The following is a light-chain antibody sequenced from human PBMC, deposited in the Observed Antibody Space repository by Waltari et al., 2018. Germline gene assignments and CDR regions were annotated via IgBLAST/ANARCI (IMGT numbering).Light chain of an antibody. J-gene: IGLJ3*02. CDR3: SSYTRSRTRV. V-gene: IGLV2-14*03. CDR1: SRDVGAYNY. CDR2: DVS. Sequence: QSALTQPASVSGSPGQSITISCTGTSRDVGAYNYVPWYQQHPGKAPKLMIYDVSNRPSGVSNRFSGSKSGNTASLTISGLQAEDEADYYCSSYTRSRTRVFGGGTKLTVL.